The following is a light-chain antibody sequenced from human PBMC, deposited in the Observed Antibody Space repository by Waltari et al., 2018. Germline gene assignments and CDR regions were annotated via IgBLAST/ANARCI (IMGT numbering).Light chain of an antibody. CDR1: SRDIGAFNY. Sequence: QSALTHPASVSGSPGQSIPISCTGPSRDIGAFNYVAWYQHFPDEAPKLLIYEVRNRPSGVASRFSGSKSGNTASLTISGIQAEDEAHYYCSSYTNTFVVFGGGTKLTVL. V-gene: IGLV2-14*01. CDR3: SSYTNTFVV. J-gene: IGLJ2*01. CDR2: EVR.